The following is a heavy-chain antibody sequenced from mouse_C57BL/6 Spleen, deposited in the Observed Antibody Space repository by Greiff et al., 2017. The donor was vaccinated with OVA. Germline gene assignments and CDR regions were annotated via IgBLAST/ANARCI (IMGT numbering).Heavy chain of an antibody. J-gene: IGHJ2*01. CDR1: GFSLSTFGMG. Sequence: QVTLKVSGPGILQPSQTLTLTCSFSGFSLSTFGMGVGWIRQPSGQGLEWLAHIWWDADKYYNPALKSRLTTSKDTYKHQVFLMIAKGDTEDTATYFCARIADYYCSRKGCFDYWGQGTTLTVSS. D-gene: IGHD1-1*01. V-gene: IGHV8-8*01. CDR3: ARIADYYCSRKGCFDY. CDR2: IWWDADK.